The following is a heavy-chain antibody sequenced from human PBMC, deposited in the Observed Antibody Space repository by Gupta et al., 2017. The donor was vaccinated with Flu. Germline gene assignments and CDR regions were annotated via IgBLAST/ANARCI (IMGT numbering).Heavy chain of an antibody. D-gene: IGHD2-2*02. V-gene: IGHV4-39*01. CDR3: ARYCSSTSCYTTRFDY. J-gene: IGHJ4*02. Sequence: PPGKGLEWIGSIYYSGSTYYNPSLKSRVTISVDTSKNQFSLKLSSVTAADTAVYYCARYCSSTSCYTTRFDYWGQGTLVTVSS. CDR2: IYYSGST.